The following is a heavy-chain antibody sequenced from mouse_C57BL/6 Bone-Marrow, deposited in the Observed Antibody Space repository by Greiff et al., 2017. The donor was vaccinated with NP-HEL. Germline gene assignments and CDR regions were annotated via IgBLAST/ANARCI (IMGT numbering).Heavy chain of an antibody. V-gene: IGHV1-50*01. J-gene: IGHJ2*01. CDR3: ARCLRGVDY. Sequence: QVQLQQPGAELVKPGASVKLSCKASGYTFTSYWMQWVKQRPGQGLAWIGEIDPSDSYTNYNQKFKGKATLTVDTSSSTAYMQLSSLTSEDSAVYYCARCLRGVDYWGQGTTLTVSS. D-gene: IGHD2-12*01. CDR1: GYTFTSYW. CDR2: IDPSDSYT.